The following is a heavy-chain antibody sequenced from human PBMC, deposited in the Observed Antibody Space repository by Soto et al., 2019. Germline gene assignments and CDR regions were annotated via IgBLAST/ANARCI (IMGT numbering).Heavy chain of an antibody. CDR2: IYPGDSDT. Sequence: GESLRISCKGSGYSFTSYWIGWVRQMPGKGLEWMGIIYPGDSDTKYSPSFQGQVTISADKSISTAYLQWSSLKASDTAVYYCAREFSTVRRWGWFDPWGQGTLVTVSS. J-gene: IGHJ5*02. D-gene: IGHD4-17*01. CDR1: GYSFTSYW. CDR3: AREFSTVRRWGWFDP. V-gene: IGHV5-51*01.